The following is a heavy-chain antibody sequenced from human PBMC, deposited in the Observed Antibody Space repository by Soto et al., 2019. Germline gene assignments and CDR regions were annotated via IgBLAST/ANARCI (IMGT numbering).Heavy chain of an antibody. CDR3: ARVYGVVSNFDY. CDR2: IRDDSSTI. CDR1: GFTFSLYG. D-gene: IGHD3-22*01. J-gene: IGHJ4*02. V-gene: IGHV3-48*02. Sequence: EVQLVESGGGLVQPGGSLRLSCAASGFTFSLYGMAWVRQTPGKGLEWVSYIRDDSSTIFYVDSVKGRLTISRDNAKNLLYLQMNSLRDDDTAVYYCARVYGVVSNFDYWGQGTLVTVSS.